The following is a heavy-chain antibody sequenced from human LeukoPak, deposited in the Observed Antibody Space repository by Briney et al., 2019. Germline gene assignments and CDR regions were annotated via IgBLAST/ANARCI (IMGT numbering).Heavy chain of an antibody. D-gene: IGHD1-14*01. V-gene: IGHV4-38-2*01. J-gene: IGHJ6*03. Sequence: SETLSLTXAVSGYSIGSGYYWGWIREPPGKGLERIGSIYHSGNTYYNPSLKSRVTISVDTSKNQFSLKLSSVTAADTAMYYCASTPTVYYNSMDVWGKGTTVTVSS. CDR3: ASTPTVYYNSMDV. CDR2: IYHSGNT. CDR1: GYSIGSGYY.